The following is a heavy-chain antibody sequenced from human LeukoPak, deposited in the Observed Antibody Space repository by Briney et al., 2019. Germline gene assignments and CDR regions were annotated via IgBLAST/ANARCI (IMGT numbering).Heavy chain of an antibody. V-gene: IGHV1-2*02. CDR3: ARDRVVGATNAFDI. CDR2: INPNSGGT. D-gene: IGHD1-26*01. CDR1: GYTFTGYY. J-gene: IGHJ3*02. Sequence: ASVKVSCKASGYTFTGYYMHWVRQAPGQGLEWMGWINPNSGGTNYAQKFQGRVTMTRDTSISTAYMELSRLRSDDTAVYYCARDRVVGATNAFDIWGQGTMVTASS.